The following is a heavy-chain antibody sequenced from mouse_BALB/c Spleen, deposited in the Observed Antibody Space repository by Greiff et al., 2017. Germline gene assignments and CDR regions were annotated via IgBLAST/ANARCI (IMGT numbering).Heavy chain of an antibody. CDR2: INPSSGYT. Sequence: QVQLKESAAELARPGASVKMSCKASGYTFTSYTMHWVKQRPGQGLEWIGYINPSSGYTEYNQKFKDKTTLNADKSSSTAYMQLSSLTSEDSAVYYCARRYFAMDYWGQGTSVTVSS. J-gene: IGHJ4*01. CDR3: ARRYFAMDY. V-gene: IGHV1-4*02. CDR1: GYTFTSYT.